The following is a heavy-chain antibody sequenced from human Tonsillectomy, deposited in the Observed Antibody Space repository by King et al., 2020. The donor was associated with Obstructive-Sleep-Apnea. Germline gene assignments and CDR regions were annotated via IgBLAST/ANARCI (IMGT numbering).Heavy chain of an antibody. CDR1: VGSISSSNYY. CDR2: IYYIGST. Sequence: QLQESGPVLVKPSETLSLTCTVSVGSISSSNYYWAWIRQPPGKGLEWIGWIYYIGSTYYNPSFNSRVTMSVDTSKNQFSLKLTSVTAADTAVYYCARDPYSYFDYWGQGTLVTVSS. CDR3: ARDPYSYFDY. J-gene: IGHJ4*02. D-gene: IGHD1-26*01. V-gene: IGHV4-39*07.